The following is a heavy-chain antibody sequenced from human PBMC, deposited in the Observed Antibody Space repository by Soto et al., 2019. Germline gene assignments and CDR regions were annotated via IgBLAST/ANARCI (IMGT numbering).Heavy chain of an antibody. D-gene: IGHD6-13*01. Sequence: TGGSLRLSCAASGFTFSSYGMHWVRQAPGKGLEWVAVISYDGSNKYYADSVKGRFTISRDNSKNTLYLQMNSLRAEDTAVYYCAKCQQQLVRNHCGMDVWGQGTTVTVSS. V-gene: IGHV3-30*18. CDR2: ISYDGSNK. J-gene: IGHJ6*02. CDR1: GFTFSSYG. CDR3: AKCQQQLVRNHCGMDV.